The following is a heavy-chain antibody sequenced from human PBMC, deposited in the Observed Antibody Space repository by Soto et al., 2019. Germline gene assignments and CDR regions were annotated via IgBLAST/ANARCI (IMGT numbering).Heavy chain of an antibody. D-gene: IGHD3-3*01. CDR1: GFTFSTYA. CDR2: ISSSGDAT. Sequence: PGGSLSLSCAASGFTFSTYAMTWVRQAPGKGLEWVSIISSSGDATYYVDSVKGRFTISRDNSRNTLNLQMNSLRAEDTAVYYCAKNGDFWSWGMDVWGQGTTVTVSS. V-gene: IGHV3-23*01. J-gene: IGHJ6*02. CDR3: AKNGDFWSWGMDV.